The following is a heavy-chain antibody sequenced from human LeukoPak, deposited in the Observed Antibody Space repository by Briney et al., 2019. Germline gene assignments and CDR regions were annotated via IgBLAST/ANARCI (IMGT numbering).Heavy chain of an antibody. CDR1: GFTFSSYA. CDR2: ISYDGSNK. CDR3: ARDDYGGNSETGSLGFVY. D-gene: IGHD4-23*01. J-gene: IGHJ4*02. V-gene: IGHV3-30*04. Sequence: GGSLRLSCAASGFTFSSYAMHWVRQAPGRGLEWVAVISYDGSNKYYADSVKGRFTISRDNSKNTLYLQMNSLRAEDTAVYYCARDDYGGNSETGSLGFVYWGQGTLVTVSS.